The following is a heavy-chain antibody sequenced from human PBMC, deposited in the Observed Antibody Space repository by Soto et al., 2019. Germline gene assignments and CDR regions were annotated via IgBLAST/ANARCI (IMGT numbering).Heavy chain of an antibody. V-gene: IGHV4-61*01. D-gene: IGHD1-26*01. CDR2: IYYSGST. CDR3: ASSRELTYYFDY. CDR1: GGSVSSGSYY. J-gene: IGHJ4*02. Sequence: QVQLQESGPGLVKPSETLSLTCTVSGGSVSSGSYYWSWIRQPPGKGLEWIGYIYYSGSTNYNPSLKSRVTISVDTSKNQFSLKLSSVTAADTAVYYCASSRELTYYFDYWGQGTLVTVSS.